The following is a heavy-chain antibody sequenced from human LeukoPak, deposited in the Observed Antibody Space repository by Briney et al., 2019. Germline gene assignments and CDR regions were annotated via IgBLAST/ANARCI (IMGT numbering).Heavy chain of an antibody. Sequence: GGSLRLSCAASGFTFSRYWMHWVRQVPGKGLEWVSRMNSDGSSTNYADSVKGRLTISRDNAKNTLYLQMNSLRAEDTAVYYCARALGSYSDYWGQGTLVTVSS. D-gene: IGHD2-15*01. J-gene: IGHJ4*02. V-gene: IGHV3-74*01. CDR2: MNSDGSST. CDR1: GFTFSRYW. CDR3: ARALGSYSDY.